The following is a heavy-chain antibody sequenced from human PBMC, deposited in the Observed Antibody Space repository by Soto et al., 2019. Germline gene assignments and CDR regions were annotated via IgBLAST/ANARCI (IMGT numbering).Heavy chain of an antibody. CDR1: GSSISSGSYY. J-gene: IGHJ5*02. Sequence: SETLSLTCTVSGSSISSGSYYWSWIRQHPGKGLEWIGYIYYSGSTYYNPSLKSRVTISVDTSKNQYSLKLSSVTAADTAVYYCARSMITIFGVASSGIPNWLPNWFDPWGQGTQVTVSS. V-gene: IGHV4-31*03. CDR3: ARSMITIFGVASSGIPNWLPNWFDP. CDR2: IYYSGST. D-gene: IGHD3-3*01.